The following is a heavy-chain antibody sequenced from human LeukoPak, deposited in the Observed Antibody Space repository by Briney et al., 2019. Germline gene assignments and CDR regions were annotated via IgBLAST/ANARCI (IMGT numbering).Heavy chain of an antibody. Sequence: ASVKVSCKASGYTLINFAINWGRQAPGQRPEWLGWINAGNGNTKYSQKFQGRVTITRDTSASTAYMELSNLTSEDTAVYYCARGPRAAADDYWGQGTLVTVSS. CDR1: GYTLINFA. CDR2: INAGNGNT. CDR3: ARGPRAAADDY. J-gene: IGHJ4*02. V-gene: IGHV1-3*01. D-gene: IGHD6-13*01.